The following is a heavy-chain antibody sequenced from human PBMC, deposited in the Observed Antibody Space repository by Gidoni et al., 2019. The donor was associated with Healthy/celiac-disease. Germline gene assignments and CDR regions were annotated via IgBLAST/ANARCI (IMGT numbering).Heavy chain of an antibody. Sequence: QVQLQQWGAGLLKPSETLSLTCAVYGGSFSGYYWSWIRQPPGKGLEWIGEINHSGSTNYNPSLKSRVTISVDTSKNQFSLKLSSVTAADTAVYYCARVGSYYPYYYYGMDVWGQGTTVTVSS. CDR2: INHSGST. V-gene: IGHV4-34*01. J-gene: IGHJ6*02. CDR3: ARVGSYYPYYYYGMDV. CDR1: GGSFSGYY. D-gene: IGHD3-10*01.